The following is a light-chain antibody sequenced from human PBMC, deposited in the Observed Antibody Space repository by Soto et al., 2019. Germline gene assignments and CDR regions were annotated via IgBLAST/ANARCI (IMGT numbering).Light chain of an antibody. V-gene: IGKV3-15*01. CDR2: GAS. J-gene: IGKJ2*01. CDR1: QSVGSE. Sequence: EVVMTQSPATLSVSPGERATLSCRASQSVGSELARYQQKPGQAPRLLIYGASTSSTGIPARFSGSGSGTDFTLTISSLQSEDFAVYYCQQYDKWPPYTFGQGTKLEIK. CDR3: QQYDKWPPYT.